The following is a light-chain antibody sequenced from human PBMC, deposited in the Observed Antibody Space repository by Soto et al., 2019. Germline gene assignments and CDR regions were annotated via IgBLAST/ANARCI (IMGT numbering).Light chain of an antibody. Sequence: QSVLTQPPSVSGSPGQSVTISCTGTSSDFGSYNRVSWYQRPPGTGPKLMIYEVSNRPSGVPDRFSGSKSGNTASLTISGLQAEDEDEYYCSLYTTDRTYVFGTGTTVTVL. CDR2: EVS. J-gene: IGLJ1*01. CDR3: SLYTTDRTYV. CDR1: SSDFGSYNR. V-gene: IGLV2-18*01.